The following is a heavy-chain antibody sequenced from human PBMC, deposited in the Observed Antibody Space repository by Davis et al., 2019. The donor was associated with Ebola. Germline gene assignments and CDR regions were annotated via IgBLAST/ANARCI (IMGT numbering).Heavy chain of an antibody. Sequence: AASVKVSCKASGYTFTSYGISWVRQAPGQGLEWMGWISAYNGNTNYAQKLQGRVTMTTDTSTSTAYMELRSLRSDDTAVYYCARSYCSSTSCYTRHYYGMDVWGQGTTVTVSS. V-gene: IGHV1-18*01. CDR1: GYTFTSYG. J-gene: IGHJ6*02. CDR2: ISAYNGNT. D-gene: IGHD2-2*02. CDR3: ARSYCSSTSCYTRHYYGMDV.